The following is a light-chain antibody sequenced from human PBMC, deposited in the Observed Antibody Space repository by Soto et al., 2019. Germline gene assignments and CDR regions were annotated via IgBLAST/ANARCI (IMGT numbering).Light chain of an antibody. V-gene: IGLV2-8*01. J-gene: IGLJ2*01. CDR3: SSYAGNYNLVV. Sequence: QSALTQPPSASGSPGQSVTISCTGTSSDVGGYNYVSWYQQHPGKAPKVMIYEVSERPSGVPDRFSGSKSGNTASLTVSGLQAEDEADYYCSSYAGNYNLVVFGGGTKLTV. CDR1: SSDVGGYNY. CDR2: EVS.